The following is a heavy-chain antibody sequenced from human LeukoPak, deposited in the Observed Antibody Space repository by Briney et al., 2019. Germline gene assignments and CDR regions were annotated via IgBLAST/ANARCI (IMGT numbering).Heavy chain of an antibody. D-gene: IGHD3-16*01. CDR3: VGGAGWQNDY. J-gene: IGHJ4*02. V-gene: IGHV3-74*01. Sequence: PGGSLRLSCAASGFTFSSYWMHWVRQAPGKWLVWVSRINSDGSSTTYADSVKGRFTISRDNAKSSVYLQMNNLRAEDTAVYYCVGGAGWQNDYWGQGTPVAVSS. CDR1: GFTFSSYW. CDR2: INSDGSST.